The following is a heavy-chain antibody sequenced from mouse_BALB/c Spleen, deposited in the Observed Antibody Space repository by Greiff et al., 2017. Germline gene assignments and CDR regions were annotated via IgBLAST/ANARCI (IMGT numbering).Heavy chain of an antibody. Sequence: EVKLVESGGGLVQPGGSLKLSCAASGFTFSSYGMSWVRQTPDKRLELVATINSNGGSTYYPDSVKGRFTISRDNAKNTLYLQMSSLKSEDTAMYYCARVGNYPYYFDYWGQGTTLTVSS. CDR3: ARVGNYPYYFDY. CDR1: GFTFSSYG. CDR2: INSNGGST. D-gene: IGHD2-1*01. J-gene: IGHJ2*01. V-gene: IGHV5-6-3*01.